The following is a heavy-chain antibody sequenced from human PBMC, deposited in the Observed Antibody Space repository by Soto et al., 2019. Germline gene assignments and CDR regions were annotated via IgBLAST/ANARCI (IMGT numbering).Heavy chain of an antibody. V-gene: IGHV4-59*01. J-gene: IGHJ1*01. D-gene: IGHD4-17*01. CDR2: IYYSGST. CDR3: ARSRTTVTPSGFQH. Sequence: SATLSLTCTVSGCSISSYYWSWIRQPPGKGLEWIGYIYYSGSTNYNPSLKSRVTISVDTSKNQFSLKLSSVTAADTAVYYCARSRTTVTPSGFQHWGQGTLVTVS. CDR1: GCSISSYY.